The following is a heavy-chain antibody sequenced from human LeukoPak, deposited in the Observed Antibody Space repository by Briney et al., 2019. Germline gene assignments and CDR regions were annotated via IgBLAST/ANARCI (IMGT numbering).Heavy chain of an antibody. CDR1: GGSLTNYY. Sequence: SETLSLTCSVSGGSLTNYYWGWIRQPPGKGLEFIGYIHSDGTTNYDSSLQSRVAISLDTPKIQFSLRLYSVTAADTALYFCARLNFRGGEALHFDSWGQGTLVTVSS. D-gene: IGHD3-16*01. V-gene: IGHV4-4*09. J-gene: IGHJ4*02. CDR3: ARLNFRGGEALHFDS. CDR2: IHSDGTT.